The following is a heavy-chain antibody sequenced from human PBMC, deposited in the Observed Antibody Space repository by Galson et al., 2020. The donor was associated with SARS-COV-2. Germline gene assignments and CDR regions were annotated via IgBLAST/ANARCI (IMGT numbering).Heavy chain of an antibody. CDR1: GGSISSSSVY. Sequence: SQTLSLTCTVSGGSISSSSVYWGWFRQPPGRGLEWIGTVSYSGNTYYNPSLKSRVTISVDTSKNQFSLKVSLVTATDTAKYYCARWRPGGKQVVGMDVWGQGTTVTVSS. CDR2: VSYSGNT. D-gene: IGHD2-2*01. CDR3: ARWRPGGKQVVGMDV. V-gene: IGHV4-39*01. J-gene: IGHJ6*02.